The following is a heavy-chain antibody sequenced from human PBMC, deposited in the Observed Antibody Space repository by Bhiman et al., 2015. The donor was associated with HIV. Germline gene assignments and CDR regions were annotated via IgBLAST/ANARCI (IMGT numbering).Heavy chain of an antibody. Sequence: VQLVESGGGVVQPGRSLRLSCAASGFIFSSYGMHWVRQAPGKGLEWVANIKQDGSEKYYVDSVKGRFTISRDNAKNSLYLQMNSLRAEDTAVYYCARAYYLLHYFDYWGQGTLVTVSS. CDR3: ARAYYLLHYFDY. J-gene: IGHJ4*02. V-gene: IGHV3-7*04. CDR1: GFIFSSYG. D-gene: IGHD3-10*01. CDR2: IKQDGSEK.